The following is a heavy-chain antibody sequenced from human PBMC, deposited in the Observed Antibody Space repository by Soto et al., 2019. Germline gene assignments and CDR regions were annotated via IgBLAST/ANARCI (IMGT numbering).Heavy chain of an antibody. Sequence: SGGSLRLSCAASGFTFSSYEMNWVRQAPGKGLEWVSYISSSGSTIYYADSVKGRFTISRDNAKNSLYLQMNSLRAEDTAVYYCAAVVAATLYGMDVWGQGTTVTV. J-gene: IGHJ6*02. CDR1: GFTFSSYE. CDR2: ISSSGSTI. V-gene: IGHV3-48*03. CDR3: AAVVAATLYGMDV. D-gene: IGHD2-15*01.